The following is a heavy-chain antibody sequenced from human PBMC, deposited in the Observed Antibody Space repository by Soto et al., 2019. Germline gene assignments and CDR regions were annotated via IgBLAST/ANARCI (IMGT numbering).Heavy chain of an antibody. D-gene: IGHD3-10*01. V-gene: IGHV4-31*03. CDR2: IYYTGGA. Sequence: PSETLSLTCTVSGGSISSGGDYWSSIRQRPGKGLEWIGYIYYTGGAYYNPSLKSRLTLSVDTARSQFSLKLTSVTAADTAVYFCAWGLTMRGGGMGSWGQGTLVSVSS. CDR3: AWGLTMRGGGMGS. CDR1: GGSISSGGDY. J-gene: IGHJ4*02.